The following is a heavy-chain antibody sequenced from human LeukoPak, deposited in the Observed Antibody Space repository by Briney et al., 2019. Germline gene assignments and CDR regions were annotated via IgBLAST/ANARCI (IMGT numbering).Heavy chain of an antibody. D-gene: IGHD3-10*01. CDR3: ARELSWFGELSEDTDY. J-gene: IGHJ4*02. CDR2: ISSSSSTI. V-gene: IGHV3-48*01. Sequence: WGSLRLSCAASGFTICSYSMNWVRQGPGKGLEWVSYISSSSSTIYYEDSVKGRFTISRDNAKNSLYLQRNSLRAEDTAVYYCARELSWFGELSEDTDYWGQGTLVTVSS. CDR1: GFTICSYS.